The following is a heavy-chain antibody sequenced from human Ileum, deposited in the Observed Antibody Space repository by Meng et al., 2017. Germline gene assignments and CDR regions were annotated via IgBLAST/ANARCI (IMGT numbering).Heavy chain of an antibody. CDR1: GGSISSGVYY. D-gene: IGHD2-8*01. CDR3: ARAPKYCTNAVCSRPLDS. CDR2: IYSNGNT. J-gene: IGHJ4*02. V-gene: IGHV4-30-4*01. Sequence: QVQLQESGPRLVKPSQTLSLTCTVSGGSISSGVYYWSWVRQSPGKGPDWIGYIYSNGNTYSNPSLRGRLMISIDTSKNQFSLKLSSVTAADTAVYYCARAPKYCTNAVCSRPLDSWGQGTLVTVSS.